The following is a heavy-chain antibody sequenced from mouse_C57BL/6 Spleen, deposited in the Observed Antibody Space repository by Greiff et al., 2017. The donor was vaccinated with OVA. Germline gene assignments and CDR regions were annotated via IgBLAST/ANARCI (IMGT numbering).Heavy chain of an antibody. V-gene: IGHV1-52*01. Sequence: QVQPQQPGAELVRPGSSVKLSCKASGYTFTSYWMHWVKQRPIQGLEWIGNIDPSDSETHYNQKFKDKATLTVDKSSSTAYMQLSSLTSEDSAVYYCVIYDGYYVGDYWGQGTTLTVSS. CDR1: GYTFTSYW. CDR2: IDPSDSET. D-gene: IGHD2-3*01. J-gene: IGHJ2*01. CDR3: VIYDGYYVGDY.